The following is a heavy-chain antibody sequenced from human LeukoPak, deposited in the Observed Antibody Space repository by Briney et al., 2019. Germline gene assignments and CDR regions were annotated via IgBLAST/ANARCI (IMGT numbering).Heavy chain of an antibody. V-gene: IGHV3-7*01. CDR2: IKQDGSEK. CDR3: ARDWVLGGNSGD. D-gene: IGHD4-23*01. CDR1: GFTFSSHW. J-gene: IGHJ4*02. Sequence: PGGSLRLSCAASGFTFSSHWMSWVRQAPGKGLEWVANIKQDGSEKYYVDSVKGRFTISRDNAKNSLYLQMNSLRAEDTAVYYCARDWVLGGNSGDWGQGTLVTVSS.